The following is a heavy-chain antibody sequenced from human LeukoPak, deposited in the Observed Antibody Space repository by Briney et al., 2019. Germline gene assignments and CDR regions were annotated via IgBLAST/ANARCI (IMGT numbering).Heavy chain of an antibody. CDR3: AKARIAAAGTGAFDV. Sequence: GGSLTLSCAASGFTFSSYAMTWVRQAPGKGLEWVSAFSATDHSAQYAQSVRGRFTISRDNSKNTMYLQMNSLSAEDTAVYYCAKARIAAAGTGAFDVWGQGTMVIVSS. CDR2: FSATDHSA. J-gene: IGHJ3*01. V-gene: IGHV3-23*01. D-gene: IGHD6-13*01. CDR1: GFTFSSYA.